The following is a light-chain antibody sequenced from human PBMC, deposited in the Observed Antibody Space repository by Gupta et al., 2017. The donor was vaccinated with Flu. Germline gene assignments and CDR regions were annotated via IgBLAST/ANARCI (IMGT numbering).Light chain of an antibody. J-gene: IGKJ1*01. CDR3: QQSYSTPRT. CDR1: QSISTY. Sequence: GDRVTITCRASQSISTYLNWYQQRPGKAPKLLIFAASSLHSGVPSRFSGSGSGTDFTLTISSLQPDDFATYYCQQSYSTPRTFGQGTKVEIK. CDR2: AAS. V-gene: IGKV1-39*01.